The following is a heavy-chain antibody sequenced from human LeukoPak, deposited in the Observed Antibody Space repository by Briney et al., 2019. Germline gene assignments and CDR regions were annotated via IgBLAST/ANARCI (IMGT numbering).Heavy chain of an antibody. CDR1: GGSISSGNYY. Sequence: SETLSLTCTVSGGSISSGNYYCSWIRQHPGKGLEWIGYIRYSGSTLYTPSLKSRLSISVDTSKNQFSLMLSSVTAADTAMYYCARSGTGGGYWGQGTLVTVSS. J-gene: IGHJ4*02. CDR2: IRYSGST. CDR3: ARSGTGGGY. V-gene: IGHV4-31*03. D-gene: IGHD3-10*01.